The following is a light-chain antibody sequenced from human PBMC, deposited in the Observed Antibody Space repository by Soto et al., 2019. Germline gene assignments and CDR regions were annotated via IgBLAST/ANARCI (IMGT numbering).Light chain of an antibody. V-gene: IGLV1-51*01. CDR2: DNN. CDR3: GTWDNSLDAYV. Sequence: QSVLTQPPSVSAAPGQRVTISCFGSGSNIGNNFVSWYQQFPGTSPKLLIYDNNKRHSGIPGRFSGSKSGTSATLDITGLQTGDEADYYCGTWDNSLDAYVFGAGTKLTVL. J-gene: IGLJ1*01. CDR1: GSNIGNNF.